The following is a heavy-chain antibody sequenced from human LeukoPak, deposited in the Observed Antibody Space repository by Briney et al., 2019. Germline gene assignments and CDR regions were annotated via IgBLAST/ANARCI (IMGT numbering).Heavy chain of an antibody. D-gene: IGHD1-26*01. J-gene: IGHJ4*02. CDR1: GFTFSGYG. CDR3: ATDRNSGKYYDY. Sequence: GGSLRLSCAASGFTFSGYGMHWVRQAPGKGLEWVAVIWYDGSNQYYVDSVKGRFTVSRDNAKNTLYLQMNSLRAEDTAVYYCATDRNSGKYYDYWGQGTLVTVSS. CDR2: IWYDGSNQ. V-gene: IGHV3-33*08.